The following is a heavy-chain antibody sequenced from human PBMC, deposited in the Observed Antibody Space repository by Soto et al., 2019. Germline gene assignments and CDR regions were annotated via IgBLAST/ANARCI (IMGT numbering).Heavy chain of an antibody. J-gene: IGHJ6*02. D-gene: IGHD3-3*01. CDR2: IIPIFGTA. V-gene: IGHV1-69*13. CDR1: GGTFSSYA. CDR3: ASGRPYDFWSGYSLKKYYYYGMDV. Sequence: SVKVSCKASGGTFSSYAISWVRQAPGQGLEWMGGIIPIFGTANYAQKFQGRVTITADESTSTAYMELSSLRSEDTAVYYCASGRPYDFWSGYSLKKYYYYGMDVWGQGTTVTV.